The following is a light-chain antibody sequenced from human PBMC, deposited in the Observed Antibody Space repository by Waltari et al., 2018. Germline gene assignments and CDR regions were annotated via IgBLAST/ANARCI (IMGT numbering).Light chain of an antibody. CDR3: QSYDSSLSVV. CDR1: SSNIGAGYD. CDR2: GNT. Sequence: SSNIGAGYDVHWYQHLPGTAPKLLIYGNTNLPSGVPDRFSGSKSGTSASLAITGLQAEDEADYYCQSYDSSLSVVFGGGTKLTVL. V-gene: IGLV1-40*01. J-gene: IGLJ2*01.